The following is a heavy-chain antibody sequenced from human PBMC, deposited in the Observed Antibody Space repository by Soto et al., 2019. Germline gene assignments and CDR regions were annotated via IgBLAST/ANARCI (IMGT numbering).Heavy chain of an antibody. CDR3: ARQPVEVMVRGVISWFDP. D-gene: IGHD3-10*01. CDR2: IYYSGST. Sequence: SETLSVTCTVSGGSISSSSNYWVWIRQAPGKGLEWIGSIYYSGSTYYNPSLKSRVTISVDTSKNQFSLKLSSVTAADTAVYYCARQPVEVMVRGVISWFDPWGQGTLVT. V-gene: IGHV4-39*01. J-gene: IGHJ5*02. CDR1: GGSISSSSNY.